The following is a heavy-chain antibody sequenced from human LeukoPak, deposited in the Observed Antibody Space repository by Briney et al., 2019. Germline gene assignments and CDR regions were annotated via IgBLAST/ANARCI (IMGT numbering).Heavy chain of an antibody. D-gene: IGHD6-19*01. J-gene: IGHJ4*02. CDR3: ARDRLSSGWAYFDY. V-gene: IGHV3-30*04. CDR1: GFTFSSYA. Sequence: PGGSLRLSCAASGFTFSSYAMHWVRQAPGKGLEWVAVISYDGSNKYYADSVKGRFTVSRDNSNHTLYLQMNSLRAEDTAVYYCARDRLSSGWAYFDYWGQGTLVTVSS. CDR2: ISYDGSNK.